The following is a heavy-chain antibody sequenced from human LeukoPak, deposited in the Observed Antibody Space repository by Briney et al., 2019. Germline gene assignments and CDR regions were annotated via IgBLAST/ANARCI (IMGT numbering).Heavy chain of an antibody. CDR3: ARVGTYSASHYWFDP. CDR1: GYTFTSYG. D-gene: IGHD1-26*01. V-gene: IGHV1-18*01. J-gene: IGHJ5*02. CDR2: ISAYNGNT. Sequence: ASVKVSCKASGYTFTSYGISWVRQAPGQGLEWMGWISAYNGNTNYGKKLQGRVTMATDTSTSTAYMELRSLRSDDTAVYYCARVGTYSASHYWFDPWGQGTLVTVSS.